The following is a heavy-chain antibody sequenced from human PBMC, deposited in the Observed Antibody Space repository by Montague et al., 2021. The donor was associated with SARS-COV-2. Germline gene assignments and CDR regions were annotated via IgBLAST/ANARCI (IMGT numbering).Heavy chain of an antibody. CDR2: IYYSGST. D-gene: IGHD3-16*01. J-gene: IGHJ4*02. V-gene: IGHV4-59*08. Sequence: SETLSLTCTVSGGSISSYYWSWIRQPPGKGLEWIGYIYYSGSTNYNPSLKSQVTISVDTSKNQFSLKLSSVTAADTAVYYCARHKYDYVWGTSSGFFDYWGQGTLVTVSS. CDR1: GGSISSYY. CDR3: ARHKYDYVWGTSSGFFDY.